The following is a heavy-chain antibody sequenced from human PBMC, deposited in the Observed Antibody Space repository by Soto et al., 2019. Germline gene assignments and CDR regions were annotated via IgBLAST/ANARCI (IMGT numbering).Heavy chain of an antibody. CDR3: ARVAVAGTRVDY. J-gene: IGHJ4*02. V-gene: IGHV4-4*02. Sequence: QVQLQESGPGLVKPSGTLSLTCAVSGGSISSSNWWSWVRQPPGKGLEWIGEIYHSGSTNYNPSLKSLVTMTVYKSNNQFSLQLSSVTAADTAVYYCARVAVAGTRVDYWGQGTLVTVSS. CDR1: GGSISSSNW. D-gene: IGHD6-19*01. CDR2: IYHSGST.